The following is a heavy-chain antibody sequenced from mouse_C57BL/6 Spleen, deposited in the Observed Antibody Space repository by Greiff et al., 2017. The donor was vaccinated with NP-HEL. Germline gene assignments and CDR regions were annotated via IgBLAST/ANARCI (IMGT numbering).Heavy chain of an antibody. CDR2: IYPGDGDT. J-gene: IGHJ2*01. V-gene: IGHV1-82*01. CDR1: GYAFSSSW. Sequence: VKLMESGPELVKPGASVKISCKASGYAFSSSWMNWVKQRPGKGLEWIGRIYPGDGDTNYNGKFKGKATLTADKSSSTAYMQLSSLTSEDSAVYFCAIYYGNYGDFDYWGQGTTLTVSS. D-gene: IGHD2-1*01. CDR3: AIYYGNYGDFDY.